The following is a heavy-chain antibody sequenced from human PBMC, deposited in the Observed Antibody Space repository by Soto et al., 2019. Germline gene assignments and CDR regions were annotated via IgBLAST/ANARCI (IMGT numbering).Heavy chain of an antibody. V-gene: IGHV3-30-3*01. J-gene: IGHJ6*02. CDR3: ARDHGNFFRYFGMDV. CDR2: MSHDGSHE. D-gene: IGHD4-17*01. Sequence: QVQLVESGGGVVQPGRFLRLSCVVSGFTFRSYAMHWVRQAPGKGLEWVAVMSHDGSHEHYVDSVKGRFTISRDNSGNTLYLQMNSLRGDDTAVYYCARDHGNFFRYFGMDVWGQGTTVTVSS. CDR1: GFTFRSYA.